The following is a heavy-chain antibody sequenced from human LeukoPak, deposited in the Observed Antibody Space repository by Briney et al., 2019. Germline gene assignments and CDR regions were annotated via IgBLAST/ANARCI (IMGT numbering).Heavy chain of an antibody. CDR2: IIPIFGTA. V-gene: IGHV1-69*13. D-gene: IGHD1-26*01. CDR1: GGTFSSYA. Sequence: SVKVSCKASGGTFSSYAISWVRQAPGQGLEWMGGIIPIFGTANYAQKFQGRVTITADESTSTAYMELSSLRSEDTAVYYCARAPLSGNSYSGSYYPDYWGQGTLVTVSS. CDR3: ARAPLSGNSYSGSYYPDY. J-gene: IGHJ4*02.